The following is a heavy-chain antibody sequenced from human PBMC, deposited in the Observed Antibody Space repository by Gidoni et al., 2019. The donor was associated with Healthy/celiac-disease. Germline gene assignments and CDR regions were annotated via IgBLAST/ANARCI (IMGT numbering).Heavy chain of an antibody. D-gene: IGHD3-22*01. CDR2: ISGSGGST. CDR3: AEYADSSGYLGWFDP. CDR1: GFTFSSYA. J-gene: IGHJ5*02. Sequence: EVQLLESGGGLVQPGGSLRLPCAASGFTFSSYAMSWVRQAPGKGLEWVSAISGSGGSTYYADSVKGRFTISRDNSKNTLYLQMNSLRAEDTAVYYCAEYADSSGYLGWFDPWGQGTLVTVSS. V-gene: IGHV3-23*01.